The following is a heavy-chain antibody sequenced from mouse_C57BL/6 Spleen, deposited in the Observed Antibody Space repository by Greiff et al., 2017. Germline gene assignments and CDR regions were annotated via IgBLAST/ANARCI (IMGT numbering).Heavy chain of an antibody. Sequence: QVQLQQPGAELVKPGASVKLSCKASGYTFTSYWMQWVKQRPGQGLEWIGEIDPSDSYTTYNQKFKGKATLTVDTSSSTAYMQLSSLTSEDSAVYYCARWGGTRAMDYWGQGTSVTVSS. CDR1: GYTFTSYW. V-gene: IGHV1-50*01. J-gene: IGHJ4*01. D-gene: IGHD3-3*01. CDR3: ARWGGTRAMDY. CDR2: IDPSDSYT.